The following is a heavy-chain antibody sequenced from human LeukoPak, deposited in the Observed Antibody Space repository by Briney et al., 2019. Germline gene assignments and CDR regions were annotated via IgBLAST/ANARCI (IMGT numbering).Heavy chain of an antibody. J-gene: IGHJ4*02. D-gene: IGHD3-22*01. V-gene: IGHV3-33*01. CDR1: GFTFTTYG. CDR2: IWYDGSNK. Sequence: PGGSLRLSCAASGFTFTTYGMHWVRQAPGKGLEWVAVIWYDGSNKYYADSVKGRFTISRDNSKNTLYLQMNSLRAEDTAVYYCARDSAYYYDSSGGNYWGQGTLVTVSS. CDR3: ARDSAYYYDSSGGNY.